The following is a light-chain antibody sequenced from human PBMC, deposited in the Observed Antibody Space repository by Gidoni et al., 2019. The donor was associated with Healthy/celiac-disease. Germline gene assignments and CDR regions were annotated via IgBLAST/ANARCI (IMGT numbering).Light chain of an antibody. CDR3: QQSYSTPRT. J-gene: IGKJ2*02. CDR2: AAS. Sequence: DIQMTQAPSSLSASVGDRVTITCRASQSISSYLNWNQQKPGKAPKLLIYAASSLQSGVPSGFRGSGSGTDFTLTISGLRPEAFATYYGQQSYSTPRTFXQXTKLEIK. CDR1: QSISSY. V-gene: IGKV1-39*01.